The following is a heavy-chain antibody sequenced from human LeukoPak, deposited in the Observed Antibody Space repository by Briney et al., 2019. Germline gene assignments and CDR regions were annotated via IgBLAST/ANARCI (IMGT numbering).Heavy chain of an antibody. CDR2: INHSGST. CDR1: GGSFSGYY. Sequence: KSSETLSLTCAVYGGSFSGYYWSWIRQPPGKGLEWIGEINHSGSTNYNPSLKSRVTISVDTSKNQFSLKLSSVTAADTAVYYCARGGGIRTLYVWGSYRHDAFDIWGQGTMVTVSS. V-gene: IGHV4-34*01. J-gene: IGHJ3*02. CDR3: ARGGGIRTLYVWGSYRHDAFDI. D-gene: IGHD3-16*02.